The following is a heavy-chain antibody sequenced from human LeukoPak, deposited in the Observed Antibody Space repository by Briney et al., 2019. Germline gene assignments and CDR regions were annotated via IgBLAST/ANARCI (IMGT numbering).Heavy chain of an antibody. CDR1: GNYW. J-gene: IGHJ4*02. D-gene: IGHD2/OR15-2a*01. CDR3: VSFYETY. V-gene: IGHV3-74*01. Sequence: GGSLRLSCAASGNYWMHWVRQAPGKGLVWVSHINSDGSWTSYADSVKGRFTISKDNAKNTVYLQMNNLRAEDTAVYYCVSFYETYWGRGTLVTVPS. CDR2: INSDGSWT.